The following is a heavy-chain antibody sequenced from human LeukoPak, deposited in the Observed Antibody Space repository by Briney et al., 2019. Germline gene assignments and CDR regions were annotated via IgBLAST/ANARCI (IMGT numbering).Heavy chain of an antibody. J-gene: IGHJ4*02. CDR1: GFTSSRYG. CDR2: IWYDGSNR. CDR3: ARDFGFSPSSGYSFDY. D-gene: IGHD3-22*01. V-gene: IGHV3-33*01. Sequence: GGSLRLSCAASGFTSSRYGMHWVRQAPGKGLEWVAVIWYDGSNRQYVDSVKGRFTISRDNSKNTLYLQMNSLRADDTAVYYCARDFGFSPSSGYSFDYWGQGTLVTVSS.